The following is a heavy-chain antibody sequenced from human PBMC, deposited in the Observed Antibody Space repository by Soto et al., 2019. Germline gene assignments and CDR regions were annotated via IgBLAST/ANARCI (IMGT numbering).Heavy chain of an antibody. CDR1: GFTFDDYA. CDR3: AKALDIVVVVAPFAY. J-gene: IGHJ4*02. V-gene: IGHV3-9*01. D-gene: IGHD2-15*01. CDR2: ISWNSGSI. Sequence: GGSLRLSCAASGFTFDDYAMHWVRQAPGKGLEWVSGISWNSGSIGYADSVKGRFTISRDNAKNSLYLQMNSLRAEDTALYYCAKALDIVVVVAPFAYWGQGCLVTVSS.